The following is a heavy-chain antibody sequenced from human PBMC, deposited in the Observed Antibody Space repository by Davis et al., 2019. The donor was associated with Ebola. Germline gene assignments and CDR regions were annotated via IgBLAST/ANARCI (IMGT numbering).Heavy chain of an antibody. CDR2: ISTYNGNT. V-gene: IGHV1-18*01. Sequence: ASVKVSCKPSGYTFTTFGISWVRQAPGQGLEWMGWISTYNGNTKYAQKFQGRVTMTTDKSTSTAYMELSSLRSDDTAVYYCARSWISRVGGVINGVDHWGQGTLVTVSS. J-gene: IGHJ4*02. D-gene: IGHD3-10*01. CDR3: ARSWISRVGGVINGVDH. CDR1: GYTFTTFG.